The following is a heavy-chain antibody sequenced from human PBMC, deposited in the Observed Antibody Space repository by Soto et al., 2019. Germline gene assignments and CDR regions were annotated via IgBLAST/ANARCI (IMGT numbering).Heavy chain of an antibody. CDR1: GGSISSGGYY. CDR3: ARTGERWILGYYFDY. J-gene: IGHJ4*02. V-gene: IGHV4-31*03. CDR2: IYYSGST. Sequence: QVQLQESGPGLVKPSQTLSLTCTVSGGSISSGGYYWSWIRQHPGKGLEWIGNIYYSGSTYYNPSIKSRVTISVDTSKNQSSLKLSSVTAADTAVYYCARTGERWILGYYFDYWGQGTLVTVSS. D-gene: IGHD2-2*03.